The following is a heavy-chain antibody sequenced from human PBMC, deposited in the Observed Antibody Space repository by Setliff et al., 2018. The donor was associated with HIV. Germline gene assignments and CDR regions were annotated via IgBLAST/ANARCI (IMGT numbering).Heavy chain of an antibody. CDR1: GFTFSTYG. CDR3: VRGTLDF. V-gene: IGHV3-48*01. J-gene: IGHJ4*02. CDR2: ISSSGFPI. Sequence: GGSLRLSCEASGFTFSTYGMNWVRHAPGKGLEWVAQISSSGFPIYYADSVRGRFTASRDNGKNSLSLQMNSLRAEDTAVYYCVRGTLDFWGQGNLVTVSS.